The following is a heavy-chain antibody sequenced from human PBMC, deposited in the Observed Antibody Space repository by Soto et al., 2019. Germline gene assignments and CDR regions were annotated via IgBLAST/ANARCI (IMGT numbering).Heavy chain of an antibody. J-gene: IGHJ4*02. CDR1: GGTFSSYT. V-gene: IGHV1-69*04. Sequence: ASVKVSCKASGGTFSSYTISWVRQAPGQGLEWMGRIIPILGIANYAQKFQGRVTITADKSTSTAHLELSSMRSEDTAVYYCARDRGYRGYDVFDYWGQGTLVTVSS. CDR2: IIPILGIA. CDR3: ARDRGYRGYDVFDY. D-gene: IGHD5-12*01.